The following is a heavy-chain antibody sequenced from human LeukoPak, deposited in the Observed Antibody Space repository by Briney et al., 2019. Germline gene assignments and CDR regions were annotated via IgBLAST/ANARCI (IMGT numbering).Heavy chain of an antibody. J-gene: IGHJ6*02. CDR1: GFTFSSYA. CDR2: ISGSGGST. CDR3: ANHEAFIVFDPMFSGMDV. Sequence: GGSLRLSCAASGFTFSSYAMSWVRQAPGKGLEWVSAISGSGGSTYYADSVKGRFTISRDNSKNTLYLQMNSLRAEDTAVYYCANHEAFIVFDPMFSGMDVWGQGTTVTVSS. V-gene: IGHV3-23*01. D-gene: IGHD5/OR15-5a*01.